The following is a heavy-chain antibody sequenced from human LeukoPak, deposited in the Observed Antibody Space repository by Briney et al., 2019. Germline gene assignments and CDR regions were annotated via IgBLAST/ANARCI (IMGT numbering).Heavy chain of an antibody. Sequence: GGSLRLSCAASGSTFSSYAMSWVRQAPGKGLEWVSAISGSGGSTYYADSVKGRFTISRDNSKNTLYLQMNGLRAEDTAVYYCAKVSEEGAYSSGWYGEGYYFDYWGQGTLVTVSS. J-gene: IGHJ4*02. CDR2: ISGSGGST. D-gene: IGHD6-19*01. V-gene: IGHV3-23*01. CDR1: GSTFSSYA. CDR3: AKVSEEGAYSSGWYGEGYYFDY.